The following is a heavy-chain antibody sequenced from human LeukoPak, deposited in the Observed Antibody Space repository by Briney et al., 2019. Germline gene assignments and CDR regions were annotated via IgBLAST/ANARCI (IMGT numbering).Heavy chain of an antibody. CDR2: LSGSGGGT. V-gene: IGHV3-23*01. CDR1: GITLSNYG. CDR3: ARETRPPGLAVAGLDS. D-gene: IGHD6-19*01. J-gene: IGHJ4*02. Sequence: GGSLRLSCAVSGITLSNYGMSWVRQAPGKGLEWVAGLSGSGGGTNYADSVQGRFTISRDNPKNTLYLQMNSLRAEDTAVYYCARETRPPGLAVAGLDSWGQGTLVTVSS.